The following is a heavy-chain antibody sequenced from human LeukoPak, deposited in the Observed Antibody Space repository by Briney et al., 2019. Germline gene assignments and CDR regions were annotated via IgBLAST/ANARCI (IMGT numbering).Heavy chain of an antibody. CDR2: IYYSGST. CDR3: ARHLGQGSGSYYIGFGY. Sequence: PSETLSLTCTVSGGSISSYYWSWIRQPPGKGLEWNGYIYYSGSTNYNPSLKSRVTISVDTSKNQFSLKLSSVTAADTAVYYCARHLGQGSGSYYIGFGYWGQGTLVTVSS. J-gene: IGHJ4*02. CDR1: GGSISSYY. V-gene: IGHV4-59*08. D-gene: IGHD3-10*01.